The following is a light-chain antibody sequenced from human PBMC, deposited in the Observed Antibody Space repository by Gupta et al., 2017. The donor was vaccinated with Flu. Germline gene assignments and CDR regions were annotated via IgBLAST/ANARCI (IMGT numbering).Light chain of an antibody. CDR3: SSYTSSSTLVI. Sequence: ITIYCTGTISGVGAYNYVSWYQQYPGEAPKLLIYDVSSRPSGVSHRFSASKSGNTASLTITGLQAEDEADYYCSSYTSSSTLVIFGGGTKLTVL. CDR1: ISGVGAYNY. CDR2: DVS. J-gene: IGLJ2*01. V-gene: IGLV2-14*01.